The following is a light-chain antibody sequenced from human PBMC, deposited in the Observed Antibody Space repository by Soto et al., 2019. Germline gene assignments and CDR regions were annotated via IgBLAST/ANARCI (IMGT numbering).Light chain of an antibody. Sequence: DIQMTQSPSTLSASVGDRVTITCRASQSISSWLAWYQQKPGKAPKLLIYNASRFESGVPSRFSGSGSGTEFTLTISSLQPNDFTTYYCQQYNSSPWTFGQGTKVEIK. J-gene: IGKJ1*01. V-gene: IGKV1-5*03. CDR1: QSISSW. CDR3: QQYNSSPWT. CDR2: NAS.